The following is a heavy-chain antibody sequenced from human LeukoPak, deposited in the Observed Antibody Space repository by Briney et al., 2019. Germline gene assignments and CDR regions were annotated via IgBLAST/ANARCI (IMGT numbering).Heavy chain of an antibody. Sequence: PGGSLRLSCAASGFTFSNYAMSWVCQAPGKGLEWVSAIVGSGGSTYYADSVKGRFSISRDNSKNTLFLQMNSLRVEDTALYYCSKWGDYDVLTGYYDSDFWGQGTLVTVSS. CDR3: SKWGDYDVLTGYYDSDF. D-gene: IGHD3-9*01. CDR2: IVGSGGST. J-gene: IGHJ4*02. V-gene: IGHV3-23*01. CDR1: GFTFSNYA.